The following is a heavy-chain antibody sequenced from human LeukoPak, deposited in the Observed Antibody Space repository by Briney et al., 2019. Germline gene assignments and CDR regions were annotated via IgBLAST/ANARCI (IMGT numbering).Heavy chain of an antibody. CDR1: GFTLSSYA. J-gene: IGHJ4*02. CDR2: IRYDGRTE. D-gene: IGHD2-8*01. CDR3: AKAMYTNELGEVFDY. Sequence: PRGSLRLSRAASGFTLSSYATHWGPPAPSKGPGWGALIRYDGRTENYADSVKGRFTISRDNSKNSVYLQMNSLRAEDSAVYYCAKAMYTNELGEVFDYWGQGTLVTVSS. V-gene: IGHV3-30*02.